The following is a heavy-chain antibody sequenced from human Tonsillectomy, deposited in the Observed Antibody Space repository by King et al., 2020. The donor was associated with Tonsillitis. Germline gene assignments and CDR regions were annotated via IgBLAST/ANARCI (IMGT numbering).Heavy chain of an antibody. CDR3: TTDIWESD. D-gene: IGHD1-26*01. CDR1: GFTFTNAW. CDR2: IKSKTDGGTT. Sequence: QLVQSGGGLVKPGGSLRLSCAASGFTFTNAWMTWVRQAPGKGLEWVGLIKSKTDGGTTDYAAPVKGRFTFSRDDTKNTLYLQMHSLKTEDTALYYCTTDIWESDWGQGTLVTVSS. V-gene: IGHV3-15*01. J-gene: IGHJ4*02.